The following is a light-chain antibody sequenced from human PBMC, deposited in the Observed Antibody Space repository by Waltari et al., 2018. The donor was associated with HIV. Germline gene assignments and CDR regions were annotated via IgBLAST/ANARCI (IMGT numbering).Light chain of an antibody. J-gene: IGLJ3*02. CDR2: EVS. CDR1: DVNDYEY. CDR3: TSDVSSSTPV. Sequence: QSALTQPASVSGSPGQSITISCDVNDYEYVSWYQHHPGKAPKVIIYEVSNRPSGLSNRVSGSKSGNTATLTISGLQPEDEAVYFCTSDVSSSTPVFGRGTKVTVL. V-gene: IGLV2-14*01.